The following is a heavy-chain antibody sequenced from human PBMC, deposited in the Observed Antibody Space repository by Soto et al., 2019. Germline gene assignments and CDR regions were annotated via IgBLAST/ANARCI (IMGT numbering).Heavy chain of an antibody. V-gene: IGHV1-18*04. D-gene: IGHD6-25*01. CDR2: ISAINGDT. J-gene: IGHJ4*02. Sequence: QVQLVQSGTEVKKSGASMNVSCKAFGYTFTSYGFSWVRQVPGQGLEWLGWISAINGDTQYAQTMKGRLTVTTDTSTTTVHMELRSLTPADTAVYYGTREAGWQRMVPYDWGQGTLVTVS. CDR3: TREAGWQRMVPYD. CDR1: GYTFTSYG.